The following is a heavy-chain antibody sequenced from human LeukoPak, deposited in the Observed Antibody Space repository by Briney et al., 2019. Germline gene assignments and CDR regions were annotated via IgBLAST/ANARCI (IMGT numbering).Heavy chain of an antibody. CDR2: IYSGGST. CDR3: ARVPAADDAFDI. CDR1: GFTVSSNY. Sequence: PGGSLRFSCAASGFTVSSNYMSWVRQAPGKGLEWVSVIYSGGSTYYADSVKGRFTISRDNSKNTLYLQMNSLRAEDTAVYYCARVPAADDAFDIWGQGTMVTVSS. V-gene: IGHV3-66*01. J-gene: IGHJ3*02. D-gene: IGHD2-2*01.